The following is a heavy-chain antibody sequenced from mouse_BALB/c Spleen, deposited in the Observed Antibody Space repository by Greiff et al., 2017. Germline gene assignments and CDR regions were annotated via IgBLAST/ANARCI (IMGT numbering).Heavy chain of an antibody. J-gene: IGHJ4*01. Sequence: EVKLVESGGGLVKLGGSLKLSCAASGFTFSSYYMSWVRQTPEKRLELVAAINSNGGSTYYPDTVKGRFTISRDNAKNTLYLQMSSLKSEDTALYYCATLSYYYGNAMDYWGQGTSVTVSS. V-gene: IGHV5-6-2*01. D-gene: IGHD1-1*01. CDR3: ATLSYYYGNAMDY. CDR2: INSNGGST. CDR1: GFTFSSYY.